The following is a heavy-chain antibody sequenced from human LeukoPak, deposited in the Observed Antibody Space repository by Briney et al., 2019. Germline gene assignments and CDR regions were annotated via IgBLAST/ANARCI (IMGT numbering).Heavy chain of an antibody. CDR2: IYSGGST. D-gene: IGHD3-3*01. V-gene: IGHV3-66*01. CDR3: ARAALYSNYVDY. CDR1: GFTVNSNY. Sequence: PGGSLRLSCAASGFTVNSNYMSWVRQAPGKGLEWVSVIYSGGSTYYADSVKGRFTISRDNSKNTVSLQMNSLRAEDTAVYYCARAALYSNYVDYWGQGSLVTVSS. J-gene: IGHJ4*02.